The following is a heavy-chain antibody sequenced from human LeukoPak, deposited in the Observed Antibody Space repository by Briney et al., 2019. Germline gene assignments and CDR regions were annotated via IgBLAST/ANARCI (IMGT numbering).Heavy chain of an antibody. J-gene: IGHJ4*02. CDR1: GGSISSYY. D-gene: IGHD3-3*01. Sequence: SETLSLTCTVSGGSISSYYWSWIRQPPGKGLEWIGYIYYSGSTNYNPSLKSRVTISVDTSKNQFSLKLSSVTAEDTAVYYCAKTSTIFGPFDYWGQGTLVTVSS. V-gene: IGHV4-59*12. CDR2: IYYSGST. CDR3: AKTSTIFGPFDY.